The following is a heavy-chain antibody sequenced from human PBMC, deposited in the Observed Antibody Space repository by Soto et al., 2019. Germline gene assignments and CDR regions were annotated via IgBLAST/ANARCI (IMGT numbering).Heavy chain of an antibody. J-gene: IGHJ5*02. D-gene: IGHD6-13*01. CDR2: INHSGST. CDR1: GGSFSGYY. CDR3: ARMYSSSWYAGGGWFDP. Sequence: SETLSLTCAVYGGSFSGYYWSWIRQPPGKGLEWIGEINHSGSTNYNPSLKSRVTISVDTSKNQFSLKLSSVTAADTAVYYCARMYSSSWYAGGGWFDPWGQGTLVTVSS. V-gene: IGHV4-34*01.